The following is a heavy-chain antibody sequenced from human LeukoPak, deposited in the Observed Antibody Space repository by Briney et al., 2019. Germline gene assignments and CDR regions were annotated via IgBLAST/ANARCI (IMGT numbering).Heavy chain of an antibody. CDR1: GYTFTSYA. CDR2: SNTNTGNP. Sequence: ASVKVSCKASGYTFTSYAMNWVRQAPGQGLEWMGWSNTNTGNPTYAQGFTGRYVFSLDTSVSTAYLQISSLKAEDTAVCYCARGEIVVVVTSDNWFDPWGQGTLVTVSS. V-gene: IGHV7-4-1*02. J-gene: IGHJ5*02. CDR3: ARGEIVVVVTSDNWFDP. D-gene: IGHD2-15*01.